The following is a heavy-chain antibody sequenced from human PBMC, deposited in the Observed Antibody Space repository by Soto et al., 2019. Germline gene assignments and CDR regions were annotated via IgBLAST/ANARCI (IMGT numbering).Heavy chain of an antibody. Sequence: PSETLSLTCTVSGGSISSSSYYWGWIRQPPGKGLEWIGSIYYSGSTYYNPSLKSRVTISVDTSKNQFSLKLSSVTAADTAVYYCARQLYYYDSSGYYNWGQGTLVTVSS. CDR3: ARQLYYYDSSGYYN. D-gene: IGHD3-22*01. V-gene: IGHV4-39*01. CDR2: IYYSGST. J-gene: IGHJ4*02. CDR1: GGSISSSSYY.